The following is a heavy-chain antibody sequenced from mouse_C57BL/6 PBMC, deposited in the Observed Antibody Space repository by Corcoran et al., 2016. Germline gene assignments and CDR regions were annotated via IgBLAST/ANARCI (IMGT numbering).Heavy chain of an antibody. CDR1: GYTFTDYY. CDR2: INPNNGGT. V-gene: IGHV1-26*01. Sequence: EVQLQPSGPELVKPGASVKISCKASGYTFTDYYMNWVKQSHGKSLEWIGDINPNNGGTSYNQKFKGKATLTVDKSSSTAYMELRSLTSEDSAVYFCARSNYGTPYYFDYWGQGTTLTVSS. D-gene: IGHD1-1*01. CDR3: ARSNYGTPYYFDY. J-gene: IGHJ2*01.